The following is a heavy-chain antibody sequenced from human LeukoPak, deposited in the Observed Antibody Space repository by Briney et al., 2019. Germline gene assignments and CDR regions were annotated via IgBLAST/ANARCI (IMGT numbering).Heavy chain of an antibody. CDR3: ARVDYDFWSGYKTNWFDP. Sequence: SEALSPTCAVYGGSFSGYYWSWIRQPPGKGLEWIGEINHSGSTNYNPSLKSRVTISVDTSKNQFSLKLSSVTAADTAVYYCARVDYDFWSGYKTNWFDPWGQGTLVTVSS. V-gene: IGHV4-34*01. J-gene: IGHJ5*02. CDR2: INHSGST. D-gene: IGHD3-3*01. CDR1: GGSFSGYY.